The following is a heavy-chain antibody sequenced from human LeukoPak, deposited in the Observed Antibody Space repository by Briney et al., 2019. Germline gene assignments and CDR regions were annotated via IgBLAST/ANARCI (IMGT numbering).Heavy chain of an antibody. J-gene: IGHJ4*02. V-gene: IGHV1-69*06. D-gene: IGHD6-19*01. Sequence: ASVKVSCKASGGTFSSYAISWVRQAPGQGLEWMGEIIPIFGTANYAQKFQGRVTITADKSTSTAYMELSSLRSEDTAVYYCAREGYSSGWYNYFDYWGQGTLVTVSS. CDR3: AREGYSSGWYNYFDY. CDR1: GGTFSSYA. CDR2: IIPIFGTA.